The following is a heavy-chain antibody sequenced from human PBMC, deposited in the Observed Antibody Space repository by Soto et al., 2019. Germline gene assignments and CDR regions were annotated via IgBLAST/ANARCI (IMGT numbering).Heavy chain of an antibody. CDR1: GFTFSRYA. V-gene: IGHV3-30*04. CDR2: IIYDGSNK. Sequence: QVQLVESGGGVVQPGRSLRLCCAASGFTFSRYAMHWVRQAPGKGLEWVAVIIYDGSNKHYADSVQGRFTISRDNSKNTLYLQMNSLRAEDTAVYYCAAELGNTGYDGHDYWGQGTLVTVSS. J-gene: IGHJ4*02. D-gene: IGHD5-12*01. CDR3: AAELGNTGYDGHDY.